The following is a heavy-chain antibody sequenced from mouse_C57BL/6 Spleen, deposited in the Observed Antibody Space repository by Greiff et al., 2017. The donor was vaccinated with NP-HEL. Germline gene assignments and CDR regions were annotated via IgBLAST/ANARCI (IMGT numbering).Heavy chain of an antibody. CDR2: ISGGGGNT. V-gene: IGHV5-9*01. J-gene: IGHJ1*03. CDR1: GFTFSSYT. Sequence: GKLVESGGGLVKPGGSLKLSCAASGFTFSSYTMSWVRQTPEKRLEWVATISGGGGNTYYPDSVKGRFTISRDNAKNTLYLQMSSLRSEDTALYYCARHRYFDVWGTGTTVTVSS. CDR3: ARHRYFDV.